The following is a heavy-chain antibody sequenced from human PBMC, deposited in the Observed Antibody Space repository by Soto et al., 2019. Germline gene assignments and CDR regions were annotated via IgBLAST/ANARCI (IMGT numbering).Heavy chain of an antibody. CDR3: ARGVPFDWLLERILDY. CDR1: GFTFSSYG. D-gene: IGHD3-9*01. J-gene: IGHJ4*02. CDR2: IWYDGSNK. V-gene: IGHV3-33*01. Sequence: QVQLVESGGGVVQPGRSLRLSCAASGFTFSSYGMHWVRQAPGKGLEWVAVIWYDGSNKYYADSVKGRFTISRDNSKNTLYLQMNCLRAEDTAVYYCARGVPFDWLLERILDYWGQGTLVTVSS.